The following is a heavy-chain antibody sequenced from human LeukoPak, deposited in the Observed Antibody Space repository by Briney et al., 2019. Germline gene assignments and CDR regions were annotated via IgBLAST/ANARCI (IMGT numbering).Heavy chain of an antibody. CDR3: ARGSLHDY. CDR2: IYYSGST. J-gene: IGHJ4*02. V-gene: IGHV4-59*11. Sequence: SETLSLTCTVSGGSISSHYWSWIRQPPGKGLEWIGYIYYSGSTNYNPSLKSRVTISVDTSKNQFSLKLSSVTAADTAVYYCARGSLHDYWGREPWSPSPQ. CDR1: GGSISSHY.